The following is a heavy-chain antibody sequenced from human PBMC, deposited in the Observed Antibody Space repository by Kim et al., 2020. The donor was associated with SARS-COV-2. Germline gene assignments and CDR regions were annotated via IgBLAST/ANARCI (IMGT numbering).Heavy chain of an antibody. V-gene: IGHV4-34*01. CDR1: GGSFSGYY. CDR2: INHSGST. D-gene: IGHD6-13*01. Sequence: SETLSLTCAVYGGSFSGYYWSWIRQPPGKGLEWIGEINHSGSTNYNPSLKSRVTISVDTSKNQFSLKLSPVTAAATAVYYCATLGYSSSWSSFWGQGTL. J-gene: IGHJ4*02. CDR3: ATLGYSSSWSSF.